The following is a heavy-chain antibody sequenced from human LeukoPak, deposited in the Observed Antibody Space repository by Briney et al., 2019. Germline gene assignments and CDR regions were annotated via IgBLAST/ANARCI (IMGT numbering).Heavy chain of an antibody. D-gene: IGHD6-19*01. CDR3: TRDPSIAVASYYYYYYYMDV. CDR2: IRSKAYGGTT. CDR1: GFTFGDYA. Sequence: GGSLRLSCTASGFTFGDYAMSWVRQAPGKGLEWVGFIRSKAYGGTTEYAASVKGRFTISRDDSKGIAYLQMNSLKTEDTAVYYCTRDPSIAVASYYYYYYYMDVWGKGTTVTVSS. J-gene: IGHJ6*03. V-gene: IGHV3-49*04.